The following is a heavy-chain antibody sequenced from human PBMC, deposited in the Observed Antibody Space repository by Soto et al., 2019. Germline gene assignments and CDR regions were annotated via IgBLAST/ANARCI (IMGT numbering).Heavy chain of an antibody. V-gene: IGHV4-39*01. CDR3: ASDLRQWPHYYGMDV. J-gene: IGHJ6*02. CDR2: IYYSGST. CDR1: GGSISSSSYY. Sequence: SETLSLTCTVSGGSISSSSYYWGWIRQPPGKGLEWIGSIYYSGSTYYNPSLKSRVTISVDTSKNQFSLKLSSVTAADTAVYYCASDLRQWPHYYGMDVWGQGTTVTVSS. D-gene: IGHD6-19*01.